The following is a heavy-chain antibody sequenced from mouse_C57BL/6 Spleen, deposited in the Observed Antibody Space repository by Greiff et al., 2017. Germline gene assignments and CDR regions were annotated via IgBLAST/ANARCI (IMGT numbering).Heavy chain of an antibody. J-gene: IGHJ2*01. CDR3: TRAIGSSLYYFDY. CDR1: GYTFTDYE. Sequence: QVQLKQSGAELVRPGASVTLSCKASGYTFTDYEMHWVKQTPVHGLEWIGAIDPETGGTAYNQKFKGKAILTADKSSSTAYMELRSLTSEDSAVYYCTRAIGSSLYYFDYWGQGTTLTVSS. D-gene: IGHD1-1*01. CDR2: IDPETGGT. V-gene: IGHV1-15*01.